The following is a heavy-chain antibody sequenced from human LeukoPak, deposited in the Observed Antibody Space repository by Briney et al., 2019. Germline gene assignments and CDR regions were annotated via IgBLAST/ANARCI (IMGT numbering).Heavy chain of an antibody. J-gene: IGHJ6*02. V-gene: IGHV3-15*01. Sequence: PGGSLRLSCVASQFILSNAWMTWVRQAPGKGLEWVGHIKRKTDGGTTEYAAPVKGRFTISRDDSKNTLYLQTNSLKTEDTAVYYCTTPHSGSYQEPKYFYGGDVWGQGTTVTVSS. CDR3: TTPHSGSYQEPKYFYGGDV. CDR2: IKRKTDGGTT. CDR1: QFILSNAW. D-gene: IGHD1-26*01.